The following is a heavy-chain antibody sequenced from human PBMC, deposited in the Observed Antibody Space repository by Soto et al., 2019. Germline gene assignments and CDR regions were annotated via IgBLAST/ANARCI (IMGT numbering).Heavy chain of an antibody. CDR3: AGRGFYDRVWGSYSLTDHYYYGMDV. CDR2: IYHSGST. D-gene: IGHD3-16*01. V-gene: IGHV4-4*02. CDR1: GGSISSSNW. J-gene: IGHJ6*04. Sequence: PSETLSLTCAVSGGSISSSNWWNWVRQPPGKGLEWIGEIYHSGSTNYIPSLKSRVTISIDKSKNQFSLKLSSVTAADTAVYYCAGRGFYDRVWGSYSLTDHYYYGMDVWGEGTTVTVYS.